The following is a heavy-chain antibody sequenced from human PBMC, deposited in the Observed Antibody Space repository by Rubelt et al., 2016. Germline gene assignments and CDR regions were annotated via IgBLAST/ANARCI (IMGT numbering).Heavy chain of an antibody. CDR2: INAGNGHT. CDR3: ARGYCSGGSCYYFDY. Sequence: QVQLVQSGAEVKKPGASVKVSCKASGYTFTSYAMHWVRQAPGQRLEWMGWINAGNGHTKYSQKFQGRVTITRDTSASTAYMELSSLRSEDTAVYYCARGYCSGGSCYYFDYWGQGTLVTVSS. D-gene: IGHD2-15*01. V-gene: IGHV1-3*01. J-gene: IGHJ4*02. CDR1: GYTFTSYA.